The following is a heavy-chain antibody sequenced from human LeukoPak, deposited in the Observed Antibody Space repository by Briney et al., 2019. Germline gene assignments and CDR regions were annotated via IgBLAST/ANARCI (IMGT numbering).Heavy chain of an antibody. D-gene: IGHD5-24*01. J-gene: IGHJ4*02. V-gene: IGHV3-21*01. CDR2: ISSSSSYI. CDR1: GFTFSSYS. CDR3: ARDGDGYKTFDY. Sequence: GGSLRLSCAASGFTFSSYSMNWVRQAPGKGLEWVSSISSSSSYIYYADSVKGRFTISRDNAKNSLYLQMNSLRAGDTAVYYCARDGDGYKTFDYWGQGTLVTVSS.